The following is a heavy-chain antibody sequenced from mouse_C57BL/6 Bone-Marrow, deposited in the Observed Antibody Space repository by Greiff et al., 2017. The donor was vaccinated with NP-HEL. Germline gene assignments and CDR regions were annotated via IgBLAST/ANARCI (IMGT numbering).Heavy chain of an antibody. Sequence: EVQLVESEGGLVQPGSSMKLSCTASGFTFSDYYMAWVRQVPEKGLEWVAHINYDGSSTYYLDSLKSRFIISRDTAKNILYMQMSRLKSEDTATYYCAREGDYYGSSDNYDCWGQGTTLTVS. CDR3: AREGDYYGSSDNYDC. V-gene: IGHV5-16*01. CDR2: INYDGSST. CDR1: GFTFSDYY. D-gene: IGHD1-1*01. J-gene: IGHJ2*01.